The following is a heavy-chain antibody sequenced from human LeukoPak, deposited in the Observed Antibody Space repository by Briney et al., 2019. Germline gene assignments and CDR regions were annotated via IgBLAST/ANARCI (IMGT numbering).Heavy chain of an antibody. CDR3: ARGSSGTPFDY. J-gene: IGHJ4*02. V-gene: IGHV4-39*07. CDR2: IYYSGST. Sequence: KSSETLSLTCTVSGGSISSSSYYWGWIRQPPGKGLEWIGSIYYSGSTYYNPSLKSRVTISVDTSKNQFSLKLSSVTAADTAVYYCARGSSGTPFDYWGQGTLVTVSS. D-gene: IGHD2-15*01. CDR1: GGSISSSSYY.